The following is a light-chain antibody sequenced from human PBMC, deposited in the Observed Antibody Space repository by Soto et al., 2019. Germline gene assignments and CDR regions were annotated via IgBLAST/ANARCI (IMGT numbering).Light chain of an antibody. Sequence: DIQMPQSPSTLSASIVSRSPITCLASQTVYTWLAWYQQKPGTAPKLLIYEASTLHSGVPSRFTGSGSGTEFTLVISRLQPDDFATYYCQQYSSYSPYNFGKGTKVDIK. CDR2: EAS. CDR3: QQYSSYSPYN. CDR1: QTVYTW. V-gene: IGKV1-5*03. J-gene: IGKJ2*01.